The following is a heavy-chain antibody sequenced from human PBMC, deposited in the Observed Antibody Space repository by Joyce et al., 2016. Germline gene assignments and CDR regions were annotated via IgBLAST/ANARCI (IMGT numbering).Heavy chain of an antibody. CDR1: GFTFSGHS. J-gene: IGHJ4*02. D-gene: IGHD1-14*01. CDR2: ISYDGKNT. V-gene: IGHV3-30*04. CDR3: ARDGPKTTWDPGYYFDF. Sequence: QGKLVESGGGVVQPGRSLRLSCAAFGFTFSGHSMHWVRQAPGKGLDWVTIISYDGKNTYYGDSMKGRFTISRDNSKNTVYLQVDSLRTEDTAVYYCARDGPKTTWDPGYYFDFWGQGTLVTVSS.